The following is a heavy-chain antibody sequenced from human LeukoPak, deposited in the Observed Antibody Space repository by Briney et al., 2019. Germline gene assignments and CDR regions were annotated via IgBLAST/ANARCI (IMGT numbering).Heavy chain of an antibody. D-gene: IGHD3-10*01. V-gene: IGHV3-23*01. J-gene: IGHJ4*02. CDR2: ISGSGDRT. CDR1: GFTFGDYA. CDR3: AKGYYGSGSYGWFDY. Sequence: GGSLRLSCTASGFTFGDYAMSWVRQAPGKGLEWVSTISGSGDRTYYADSVKGRFTISRDNSKNTLFLQMNSLRAEDTAVYYCAKGYYGSGSYGWFDYWGQGTLVTVSS.